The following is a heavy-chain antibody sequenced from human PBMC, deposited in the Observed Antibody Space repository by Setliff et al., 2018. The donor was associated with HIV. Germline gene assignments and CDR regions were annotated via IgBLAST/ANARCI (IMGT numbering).Heavy chain of an antibody. V-gene: IGHV4-30-4*08. CDR2: IYYSGST. CDR1: GASINSGSYY. CDR3: ARRFRYCRNTSCYKGLDF. J-gene: IGHJ4*02. D-gene: IGHD2-2*02. Sequence: KPSETLSLTCSVSGASINSGSYYWTWIRQHPRKGLEWIGYIYYSGSTYYNPSLKSRVTLSVDTSKNQFSLRLSSVTAADTAVYYCARRFRYCRNTSCYKGLDFWSQGTLVTVSS.